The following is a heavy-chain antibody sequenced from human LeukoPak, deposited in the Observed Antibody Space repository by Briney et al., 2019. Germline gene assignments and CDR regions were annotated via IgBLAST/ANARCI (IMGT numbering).Heavy chain of an antibody. D-gene: IGHD2-15*01. Sequence: SETLSLTCNVSGDSVSSGYWSWIRQPPGKGLEWIGYIYDSGITDYNSSLKSRLTISVDTSNNQFSLNLRSVTAADTAVYYCAGRGHRYSRDWGQGILVTVSS. V-gene: IGHV4-4*09. CDR3: AGRGHRYSRD. CDR2: IYDSGIT. CDR1: GDSVSSGY. J-gene: IGHJ1*01.